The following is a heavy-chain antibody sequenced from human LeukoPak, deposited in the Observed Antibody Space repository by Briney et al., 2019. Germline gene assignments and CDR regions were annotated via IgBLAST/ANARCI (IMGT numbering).Heavy chain of an antibody. J-gene: IGHJ4*02. CDR1: GFTFSSYA. V-gene: IGHV3-23*01. CDR2: ISGSGGST. Sequence: GGSLRLSCAASGFTFSSYAMSWVRQAPGKGLEGVSAISGSGGSTYYADSVQGRFTIPRDNSKNTLYLQMNSLRAEDTAVYYCAPWTAMVLIDYWGQGTLVTVSS. D-gene: IGHD5-18*01. CDR3: APWTAMVLIDY.